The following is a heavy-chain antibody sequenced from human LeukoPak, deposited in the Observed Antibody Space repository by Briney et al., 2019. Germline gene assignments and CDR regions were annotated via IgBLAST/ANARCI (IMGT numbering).Heavy chain of an antibody. V-gene: IGHV3-21*01. D-gene: IGHD5-18*01. CDR3: ARGVQLTFDY. CDR2: ISSSSSYI. CDR1: GFTSSSYS. J-gene: IGHJ4*02. Sequence: GGSLRLSRAASGFTSSSYSMNWVRQAPGKGLEWVSYISSSSSYIYYADSVKGRFTISRDNAKNSLYLQMNSLRAEDTAVYYCARGVQLTFDYWGQGTLVTVSS.